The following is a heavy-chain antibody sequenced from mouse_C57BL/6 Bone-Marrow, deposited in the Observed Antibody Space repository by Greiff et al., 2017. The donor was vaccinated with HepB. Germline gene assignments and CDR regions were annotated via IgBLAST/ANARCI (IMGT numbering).Heavy chain of an antibody. D-gene: IGHD3-3*01. J-gene: IGHJ3*01. Sequence: EVMLVESGGDLVKPGGSLKLSCAASGFTFSSYGMSWVRQTPEKRLEWVAYISSGGDYIYYADTVKGRFTISRDNARNTLYLQMSSLKSEDTAMYYCTRGAGTWFAYWGQGTLVTVSA. CDR3: TRGAGTWFAY. CDR1: GFTFSSYG. V-gene: IGHV5-9-1*02. CDR2: ISSGGDYI.